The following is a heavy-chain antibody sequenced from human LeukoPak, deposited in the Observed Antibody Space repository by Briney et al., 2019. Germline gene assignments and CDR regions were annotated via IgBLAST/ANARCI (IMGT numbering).Heavy chain of an antibody. D-gene: IGHD2-15*01. J-gene: IGHJ4*02. CDR3: ASSDLGYCSGGSCQTFDY. CDR2: VIPIFGIA. Sequence: SVKVSCKASGGTFSSYAISWVRQAPGHGLEWMGRVIPIFGIANYAQKFQGRVTITADTSTSTAYMELSSLRSEDTAVYYCASSDLGYCSGGSCQTFDYWGQGTLVTVSS. V-gene: IGHV1-69*04. CDR1: GGTFSSYA.